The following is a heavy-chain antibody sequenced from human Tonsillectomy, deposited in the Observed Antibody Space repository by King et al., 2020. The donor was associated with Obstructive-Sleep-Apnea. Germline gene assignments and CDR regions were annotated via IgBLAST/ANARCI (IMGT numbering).Heavy chain of an antibody. D-gene: IGHD3-22*01. Sequence: VQLQESGPGLVKPSETLSLTCTVSGCSISSFYWSWIRQSPGKGLEWVGYIDYSGTTNYNPSPNSRVTISVDTSKNQFSLNLSSVTAADTALYYCAGTYYYDTSGDRKYYYGMDVWGQGTTVTVSS. J-gene: IGHJ6*02. V-gene: IGHV4-59*08. CDR1: GCSISSFY. CDR3: AGTYYYDTSGDRKYYYGMDV. CDR2: IDYSGTT.